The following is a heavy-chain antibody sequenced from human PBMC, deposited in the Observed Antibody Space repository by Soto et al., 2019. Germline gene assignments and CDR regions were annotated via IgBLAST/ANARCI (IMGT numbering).Heavy chain of an antibody. D-gene: IGHD1-1*01. Sequence: PGGSLRLSCAASGFTLGNYWMHWVRQAPGKGLVWVSRINDYGTTINYAESVEGRFIISRDDAKSEVYLQMNNLRAEDSAVYYFARGGLDPYDYWGQGALVTDSS. J-gene: IGHJ4*02. CDR3: ARGGLDPYDY. CDR1: GFTLGNYW. V-gene: IGHV3-74*01. CDR2: INDYGTTI.